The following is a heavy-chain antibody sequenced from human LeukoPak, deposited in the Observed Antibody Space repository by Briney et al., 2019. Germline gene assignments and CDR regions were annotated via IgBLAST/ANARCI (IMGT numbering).Heavy chain of an antibody. CDR3: ARAYSGSYFGWFDP. CDR2: INPNSGGT. V-gene: IGHV1-2*02. J-gene: IGHJ5*02. D-gene: IGHD1-26*01. CDR1: GYTFTGYY. Sequence: ASVKVSCKASGYTFTGYYMHWVRQAPGQGLEWMGWINPNSGGTNYAQKFQGRVTMTRDTSISTAYMELSRLRSDDTAVYYCARAYSGSYFGWFDPWGQGTLVTVSS.